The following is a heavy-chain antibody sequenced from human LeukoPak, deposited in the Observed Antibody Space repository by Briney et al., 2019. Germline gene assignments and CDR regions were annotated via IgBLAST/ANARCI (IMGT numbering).Heavy chain of an antibody. CDR2: IWYDGSNK. V-gene: IGHV3-33*06. D-gene: IGHD2-2*01. Sequence: PGGSLRLSCAASGFTFSSYGMHWVRQAPGKGLEWVAAIWYDGSNKYYADSVKGRFTISRDNSKNTLYLQMNSLRAEDTAVYYCAKGALGYCSSTSCPSGLDFDYWGQGTLVTVSS. CDR3: AKGALGYCSSTSCPSGLDFDY. J-gene: IGHJ4*02. CDR1: GFTFSSYG.